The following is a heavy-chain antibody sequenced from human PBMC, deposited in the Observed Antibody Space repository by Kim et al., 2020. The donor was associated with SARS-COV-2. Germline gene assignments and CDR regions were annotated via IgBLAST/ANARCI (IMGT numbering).Heavy chain of an antibody. V-gene: IGHV1-69*13. CDR3: ARGGDTAMVEWDYFDY. Sequence: SVKVSCKASGGTFSSYAISWVRQAPGQGLEWMGGIIPIFGTANYAQKFQGRVTITADESTSTAYMELSSLRSEDTAVYYCARGGDTAMVEWDYFDYWGQGTLVTVSS. CDR2: IIPIFGTA. D-gene: IGHD5-18*01. CDR1: GGTFSSYA. J-gene: IGHJ4*02.